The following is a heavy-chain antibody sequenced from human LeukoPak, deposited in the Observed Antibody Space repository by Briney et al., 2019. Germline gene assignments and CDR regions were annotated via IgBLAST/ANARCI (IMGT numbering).Heavy chain of an antibody. CDR2: ISSSGSTI. V-gene: IGHV3-48*03. Sequence: PGGSLRLSCAASGFTFSSYEMNWVRQAPGKGLEWVSYISSSGSTIYYADSVKGRFTISRDNAKNSLYLQMNSLRAEDTAVYYCAISGYDYFDYWGQGTLVTVSS. CDR1: GFTFSSYE. D-gene: IGHD5-12*01. CDR3: AISGYDYFDY. J-gene: IGHJ4*02.